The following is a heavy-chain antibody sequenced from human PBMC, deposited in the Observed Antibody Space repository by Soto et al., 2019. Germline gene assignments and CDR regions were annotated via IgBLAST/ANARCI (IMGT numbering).Heavy chain of an antibody. D-gene: IGHD3-9*01. V-gene: IGHV3-30*18. CDR3: AKPKFDWLLQLYYYYGMDV. J-gene: IGHJ6*02. CDR1: GFTFSSYG. CDR2: ISYDGSNK. Sequence: PGGSLRLSCAASGFTFSSYGMHWVRKAPGKGLEWVAVISYDGSNKYYADSVKGRFTISRDNSKNTLYLQMNSLRAEDTAVYYCAKPKFDWLLQLYYYYGMDVWGQGTTVTVSS.